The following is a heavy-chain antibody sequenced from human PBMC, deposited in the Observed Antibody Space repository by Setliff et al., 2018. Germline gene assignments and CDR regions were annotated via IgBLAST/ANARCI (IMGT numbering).Heavy chain of an antibody. CDR1: GGSISSSNW. J-gene: IGHJ3*01. CDR3: VRHMTYYDFWRGYYSTSDAFHV. V-gene: IGHV4-4*02. CDR2: IYHSGST. D-gene: IGHD3-3*01. Sequence: PSETLSLTCAVSGGSISSSNWWSWVRQPPGKGLEWIGEIYHSGSTNYNPSLKSRVTISVDKSKNQFSLKTEDTAVYYCVRHMTYYDFWRGYYSTSDAFHVWGQGTMVTVSS.